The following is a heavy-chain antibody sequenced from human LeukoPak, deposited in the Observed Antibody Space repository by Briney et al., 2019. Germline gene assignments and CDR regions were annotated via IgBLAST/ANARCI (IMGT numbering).Heavy chain of an antibody. Sequence: GASVTVSCTASGGTFSSYAISWVRQAPGQGLEWMGGIIPIFGTANYAQKFQGRVTITADESTSTAYMELSSLRSEDTAVYYCARGSGKYYDSSGYYSKYYLDYWGQGTLVTVSS. CDR2: IIPIFGTA. CDR3: ARGSGKYYDSSGYYSKYYLDY. J-gene: IGHJ4*02. V-gene: IGHV1-69*13. D-gene: IGHD3-22*01. CDR1: GGTFSSYA.